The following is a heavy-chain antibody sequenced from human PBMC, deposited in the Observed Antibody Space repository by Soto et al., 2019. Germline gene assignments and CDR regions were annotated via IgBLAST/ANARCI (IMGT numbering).Heavy chain of an antibody. Sequence: SLRLSSAASGFTFSTYGMHWVHQAPGKGLEWVAVIWYDGSNKYYADSVNGRFTISRDNSKNTLYLQMNSLRAEHTAVYYCARFGVANNYYYYMDVWGKGTTVTVSS. D-gene: IGHD3-3*01. V-gene: IGHV3-33*01. CDR3: ARFGVANNYYYYMDV. J-gene: IGHJ6*03. CDR2: IWYDGSNK. CDR1: GFTFSTYG.